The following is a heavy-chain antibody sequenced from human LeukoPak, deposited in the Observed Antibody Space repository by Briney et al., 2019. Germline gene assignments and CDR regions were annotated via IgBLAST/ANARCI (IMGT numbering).Heavy chain of an antibody. J-gene: IGHJ5*02. D-gene: IGHD2-15*01. CDR2: INHSGST. Sequence: PSETLSLTCAVYGGSFSGYYWSWIRQPPGKGLEWIGEINHSGSTNYNPSLKSRVTISVDTSKNQFSLKLSSVTAADTAVYYCARERFSGGTCYSRRNYNWFDPWGQGTLVTVSS. CDR1: GGSFSGYY. CDR3: ARERFSGGTCYSRRNYNWFDP. V-gene: IGHV4-34*01.